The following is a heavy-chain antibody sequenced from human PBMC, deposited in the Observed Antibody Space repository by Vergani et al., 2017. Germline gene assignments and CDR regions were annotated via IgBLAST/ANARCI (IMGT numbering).Heavy chain of an antibody. J-gene: IGHJ6*02. CDR3: ASEIRGYSGYRYGMDV. D-gene: IGHD5-12*01. CDR1: GGSISSGSYY. CDR2: IYTSGST. Sequence: QVQLQESGPGLVKPSETLSLTCTVSGGSISSGSYYWSWIRQPAGKGLEWIGRIYTSGSTNYNPSLKSRVTISVDTSKNQFSLKLSSVTAADTAVYYCASEIRGYSGYRYGMDVWGQGTTVTVSS. V-gene: IGHV4-61*02.